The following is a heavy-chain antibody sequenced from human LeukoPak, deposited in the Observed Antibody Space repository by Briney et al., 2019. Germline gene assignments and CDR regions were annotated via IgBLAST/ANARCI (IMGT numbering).Heavy chain of an antibody. CDR1: GYTFTSYG. V-gene: IGHV1-18*01. J-gene: IGHJ5*02. CDR2: ISAYNGNT. CDR3: AIHLYSYYDSSGYPPTVGFDP. Sequence: ASVKVSCKASGYTFTSYGISWVRQAPGQGLEWMGWISAYNGNTNYAQKLQGRVTMTTDTSTSTAYMELSSLRSEDTAVYYCAIHLYSYYDSSGYPPTVGFDPWGQGTLVTVSS. D-gene: IGHD3-22*01.